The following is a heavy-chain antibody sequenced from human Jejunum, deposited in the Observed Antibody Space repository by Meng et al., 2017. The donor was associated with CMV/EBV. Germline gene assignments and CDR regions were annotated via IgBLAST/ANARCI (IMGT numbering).Heavy chain of an antibody. J-gene: IGHJ4*02. Sequence: WEANGFDVTDADRNWVRQAPGKGLEWVGRIKTNSHGATTDYGAPVRGRFTISRDDSERKLYLLMTSLKSEDTAMYYCTPHSTLDFWGRGTLVTVSS. D-gene: IGHD2/OR15-2a*01. CDR2: IKTNSHGATT. CDR3: TPHSTLDF. V-gene: IGHV3-15*07. CDR1: GFDVTDAD.